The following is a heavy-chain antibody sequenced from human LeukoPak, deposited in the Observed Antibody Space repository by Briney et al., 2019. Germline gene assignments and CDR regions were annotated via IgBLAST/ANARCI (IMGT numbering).Heavy chain of an antibody. V-gene: IGHV3-48*03. D-gene: IGHD3-10*01. CDR2: ISNSGATI. CDR3: ATWHYYGSGSYYGMDV. Sequence: GGSLRLSCAASGFTFSNYEMNWVRQAPGKGLEGLSYISNSGATIYYADSVKGRFTISRDNAKKSLYLQMNSLRAEDTAVYYCATWHYYGSGSYYGMDVWGKGTTVTVSS. CDR1: GFTFSNYE. J-gene: IGHJ6*04.